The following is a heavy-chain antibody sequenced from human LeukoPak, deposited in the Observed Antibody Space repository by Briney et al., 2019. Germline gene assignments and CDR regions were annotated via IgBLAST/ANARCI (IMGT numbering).Heavy chain of an antibody. J-gene: IGHJ4*02. Sequence: GESLKISCKGSGYSFTSYWIGWVRQMPGKGLEWMGIIYPGDSDTRYSPSFQGQVTISADKSISTAYLQWGSLKASDTAMYYCARWDDSSGYYFDYWGQGTLVTVSS. V-gene: IGHV5-51*01. CDR1: GYSFTSYW. D-gene: IGHD3-22*01. CDR2: IYPGDSDT. CDR3: ARWDDSSGYYFDY.